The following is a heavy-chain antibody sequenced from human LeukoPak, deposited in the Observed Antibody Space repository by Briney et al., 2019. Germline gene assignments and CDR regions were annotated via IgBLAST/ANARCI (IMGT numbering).Heavy chain of an antibody. Sequence: GSSVKASCKASGGTFSSYAISWVRQAPGQGLEWMGRIIPILGIANYAQKFQGRVTITADKSTSTAYMELSSLRSEDTAVYYCARDDGLSGYDYLFFDYWGQGTLVTVSS. CDR1: GGTFSSYA. CDR3: ARDDGLSGYDYLFFDY. J-gene: IGHJ4*02. D-gene: IGHD5-12*01. V-gene: IGHV1-69*04. CDR2: IIPILGIA.